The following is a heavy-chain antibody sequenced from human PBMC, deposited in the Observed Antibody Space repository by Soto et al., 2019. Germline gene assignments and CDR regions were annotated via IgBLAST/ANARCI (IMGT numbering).Heavy chain of an antibody. D-gene: IGHD6-19*01. V-gene: IGHV3-30*18. Sequence: PGGSLRLSCAASGFTFSSYGMHWVRQAPGKGLEWVAVISYDGSNTYYADSVKGRFTISRDNSKNTLYLQMNSLRAEDTAVYYCAKDLTYSSGWPDYSGQGTLVTVSS. J-gene: IGHJ4*02. CDR3: AKDLTYSSGWPDY. CDR1: GFTFSSYG. CDR2: ISYDGSNT.